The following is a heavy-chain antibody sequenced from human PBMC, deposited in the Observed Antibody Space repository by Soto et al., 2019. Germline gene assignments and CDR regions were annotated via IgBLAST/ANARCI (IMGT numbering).Heavy chain of an antibody. CDR3: TSRGYDFWTPDAFDS. CDR1: GFTFSSYA. V-gene: IGHV3-49*04. Sequence: GGSLRLSCAASGFTFSSYAMSWVRQAPGKGLEWVGFIRSKVYGGTTEYAASVKGRFTISRDDSKSIAYLQMNSLKTEDTAVYYCTSRGYDFWTPDAFDSWGQGTMVTVSS. J-gene: IGHJ3*02. D-gene: IGHD3-3*01. CDR2: IRSKVYGGTT.